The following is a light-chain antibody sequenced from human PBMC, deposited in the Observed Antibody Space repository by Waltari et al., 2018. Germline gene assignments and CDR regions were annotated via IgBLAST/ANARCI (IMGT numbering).Light chain of an antibody. CDR1: QTIVGW. CDR3: QQYNSDPIT. J-gene: IGKJ5*01. V-gene: IGKV1-5*03. Sequence: DIQMTQSPSTLSASVGDRVTITCRASQTIVGWLAWYQQKPGKAPKLLIYQASSLESGGKSRCSGSGSGTEFTLTISSLQPDDFATYYCQQYNSDPITFGQGTRLEIK. CDR2: QAS.